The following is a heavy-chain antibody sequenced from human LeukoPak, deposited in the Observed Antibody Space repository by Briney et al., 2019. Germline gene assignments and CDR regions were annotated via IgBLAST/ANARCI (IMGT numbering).Heavy chain of an antibody. CDR1: GYSISSGYY. J-gene: IGHJ4*02. V-gene: IGHV4-38-2*02. CDR3: ARGEYSSSSGSN. D-gene: IGHD6-6*01. Sequence: SETLSLTCTVFGYSISSGYYWGWIRQPPGKGLEWIGSIYHSGSTYYNPSLKSRVTISVDTSKNQFSLKLSSVTAADTAVYYCARGEYSSSSGSNWGQGTLVTVSS. CDR2: IYHSGST.